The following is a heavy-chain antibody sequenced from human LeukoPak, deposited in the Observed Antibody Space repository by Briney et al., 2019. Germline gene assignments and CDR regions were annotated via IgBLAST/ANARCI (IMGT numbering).Heavy chain of an antibody. CDR3: ARHLALTGFDY. D-gene: IGHD3-9*01. V-gene: IGHV4-4*09. Sequence: SETLSLTCTVSGGSISSYYWSWIRQPPGKGLEWIGYIYTSGSTNYNPSLKSRVTISVDTSKNQFSLKLSSVTAADTAVYYCARHLALTGFDYWGQGTLVTVSS. CDR2: IYTSGST. J-gene: IGHJ4*02. CDR1: GGSISSYY.